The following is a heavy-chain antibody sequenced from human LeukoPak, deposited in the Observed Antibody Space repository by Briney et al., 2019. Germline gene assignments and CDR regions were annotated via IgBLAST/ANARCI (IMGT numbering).Heavy chain of an antibody. CDR1: GFTFSSYG. CDR2: IWYDGSNK. J-gene: IGHJ5*02. Sequence: GGSLRLSCAASGFTFSSYGMHWVRQAPGKGLEWVAVIWYDGSNKYYADSVKGGFTISRDNSKNTLYLQMNSLRAEDTAVYYCARDRADSSIAARPAGWFDPWGQGTLVTVSS. CDR3: ARDRADSSIAARPAGWFDP. V-gene: IGHV3-33*01. D-gene: IGHD6-6*01.